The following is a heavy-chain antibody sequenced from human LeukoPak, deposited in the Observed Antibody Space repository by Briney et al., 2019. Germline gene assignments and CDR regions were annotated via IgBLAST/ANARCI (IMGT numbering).Heavy chain of an antibody. CDR1: GYTFTGYY. CDR2: INPNSGGT. Sequence: ASVKVSCKASGYTFTGYYMHWVRQAPGQGLEWMGWINPNSGGTNYAQKFQGRVTMTRDASISTAYMELSRLRSDDTAVYYCARDQGQQPAFDIWGQGTMVTVSS. V-gene: IGHV1-2*02. J-gene: IGHJ3*02. D-gene: IGHD6-13*01. CDR3: ARDQGQQPAFDI.